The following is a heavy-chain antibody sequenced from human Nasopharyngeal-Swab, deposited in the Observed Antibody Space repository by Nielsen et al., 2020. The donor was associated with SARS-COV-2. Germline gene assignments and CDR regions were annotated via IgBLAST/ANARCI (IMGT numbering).Heavy chain of an antibody. CDR2: ISYDGSNK. D-gene: IGHD3-3*01. J-gene: IGHJ6*02. CDR3: ASSDFWSGYYKPHYYYYGMDV. V-gene: IGHV3-30*03. Sequence: VRQAPGKGLEWVAVISYDGSNKYYADSVKGRFTISRDNSKNTLYLQMNSLRAEDTAVYYCASSDFWSGYYKPHYYYYGMDVWGQGTTVTVSS.